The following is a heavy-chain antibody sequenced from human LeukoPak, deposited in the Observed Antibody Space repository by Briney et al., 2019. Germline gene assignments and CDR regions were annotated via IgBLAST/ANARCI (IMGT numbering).Heavy chain of an antibody. D-gene: IGHD2-2*01. CDR2: ISAYNGNT. CDR3: ARAMGELGYCSSTSCYVAPPDY. J-gene: IGHJ4*02. CDR1: GYTFTTYG. V-gene: IGHV1-18*04. Sequence: ASLRVSCKASGYTFTTYGISWVRQAPRHRLEWMGWISAYNGNTNYAQKLQGRVTMTTDTSTSTAYMELRSLRSDDTAVYYCARAMGELGYCSSTSCYVAPPDYWGQGTLVTVSS.